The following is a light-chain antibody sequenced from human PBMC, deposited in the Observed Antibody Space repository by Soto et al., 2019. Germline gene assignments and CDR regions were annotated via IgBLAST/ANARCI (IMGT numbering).Light chain of an antibody. CDR1: QSVSSH. V-gene: IGKV3-15*01. Sequence: ELVMTQSPAPLSVSPGERATLSCRASQSVSSHLAWYKQKPGHAPRRLMYGASTRATGSPARFSGSGSVTEFTLTICSLQSDDWAVYYCQHYNNWPPFTFGPGTKVDIK. J-gene: IGKJ3*01. CDR2: GAS. CDR3: QHYNNWPPFT.